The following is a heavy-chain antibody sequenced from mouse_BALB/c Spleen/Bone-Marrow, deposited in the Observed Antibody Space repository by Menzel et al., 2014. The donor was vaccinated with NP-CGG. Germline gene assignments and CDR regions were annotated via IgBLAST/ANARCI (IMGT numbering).Heavy chain of an antibody. CDR1: GYTFTNYW. V-gene: IGHV1S41*01. Sequence: DLVKPGASVKLSCKASGYTFTNYWINWIKQRPGQGLEWIGRIAPGSGSTYYNEMFKGKATLTVDTSSSTAYIQLSSLSSEDSAVYFCARGICYGNYVYAMDYWGQGTSVTVSS. CDR3: ARGICYGNYVYAMDY. J-gene: IGHJ4*01. D-gene: IGHD2-1*01. CDR2: IAPGSGST.